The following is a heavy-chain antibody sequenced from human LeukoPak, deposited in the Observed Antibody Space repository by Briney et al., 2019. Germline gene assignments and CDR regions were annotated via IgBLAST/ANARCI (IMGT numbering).Heavy chain of an antibody. Sequence: GGSLRLSCIVSGFTFREYTMNWVRQASGKGLEWVGRIRSKANSYATAYAASVKGRFTISRDDSKNTAYLQMNSLKTEDTAVYYCTRKKEKDDFWSGYYADYYYGMDVWGQGTTVTVSS. CDR3: TRKKEKDDFWSGYYADYYYGMDV. D-gene: IGHD3-3*01. CDR1: GFTFREYT. CDR2: IRSKANSYAT. V-gene: IGHV3-73*01. J-gene: IGHJ6*02.